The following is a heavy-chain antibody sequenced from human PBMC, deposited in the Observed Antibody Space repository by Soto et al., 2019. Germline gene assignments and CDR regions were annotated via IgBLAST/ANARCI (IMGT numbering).Heavy chain of an antibody. CDR2: IIPIVGIP. J-gene: IGHJ2*01. CDR1: GGTFSGDT. D-gene: IGHD4-17*01. Sequence: QVQLVQSGAEVKKPGSSVEVSCKASGGTFSGDTISWVRQAPGQGLEWMGRIIPIVGIPNYAQKFQGRVTITADKSTSTVYMELSSLRSEDTAVYYCARPDYGDYWFFDLWGRGTLVTVSS. V-gene: IGHV1-69*02. CDR3: ARPDYGDYWFFDL.